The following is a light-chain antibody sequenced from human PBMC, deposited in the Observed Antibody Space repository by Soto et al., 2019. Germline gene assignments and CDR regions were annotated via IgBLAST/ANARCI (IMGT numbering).Light chain of an antibody. Sequence: QSALTQPASVSGSPGQSITISCTGTSSDVGGYNFVSWYQQYPGKAPKVIIYEVSNRPSGVSHRFSGSKSGNTASLTISGPQAEGEADYCCNSYTSSSARVFGGGTKLTVL. CDR2: EVS. CDR1: SSDVGGYNF. CDR3: NSYTSSSARV. V-gene: IGLV2-14*01. J-gene: IGLJ3*02.